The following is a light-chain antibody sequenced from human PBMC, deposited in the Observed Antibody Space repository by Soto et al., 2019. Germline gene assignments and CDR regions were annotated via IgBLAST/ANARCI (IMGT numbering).Light chain of an antibody. CDR3: QQGSNWIT. Sequence: EIVLTQSPATLSLSPGERATLSFRASQSVSSYLAWYQQKPGQAPRLLIYDASNRATGIPARFSGSGSGTDFTLTISSLEPEDFAVYYCQQGSNWITFGQGTRLEIK. V-gene: IGKV3-11*01. J-gene: IGKJ5*01. CDR1: QSVSSY. CDR2: DAS.